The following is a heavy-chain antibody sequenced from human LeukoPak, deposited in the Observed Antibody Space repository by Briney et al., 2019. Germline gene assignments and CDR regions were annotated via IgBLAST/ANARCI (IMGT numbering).Heavy chain of an antibody. D-gene: IGHD3-22*01. V-gene: IGHV1-8*01. J-gene: IGHJ4*02. CDR1: GYTFTSYD. Sequence: ASVKVSCKASGYTFTSYDINWVRQATGQGLEWMGWMNPNSGNTGYAQKFQGRVTMTRNTSISTAYMELSSLRSEDTAVYYCATTRSSSGYYWGGQIDYWGQGTLVTVSS. CDR2: MNPNSGNT. CDR3: ATTRSSSGYYWGGQIDY.